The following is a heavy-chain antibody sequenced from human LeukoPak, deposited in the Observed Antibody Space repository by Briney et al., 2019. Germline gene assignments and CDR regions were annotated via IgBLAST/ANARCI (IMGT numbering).Heavy chain of an antibody. Sequence: GGSLRLSCAASGFTVSSNYMSWVRQAPGKGLEWVSVIYSGGSTYYADSVEGRFTISRDNSKNTLYLQMNSLRAKDTAVYYCARDFWSGYPTGYWGQGTLVTVSS. CDR1: GFTVSSNY. CDR3: ARDFWSGYPTGY. CDR2: IYSGGST. V-gene: IGHV3-66*01. D-gene: IGHD3-3*01. J-gene: IGHJ4*02.